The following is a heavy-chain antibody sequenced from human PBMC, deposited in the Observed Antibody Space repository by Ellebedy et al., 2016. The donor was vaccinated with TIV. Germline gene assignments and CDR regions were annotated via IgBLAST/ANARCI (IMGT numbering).Heavy chain of an antibody. CDR3: AREAMVRGYYYYYMDV. CDR1: GYTFTSYD. D-gene: IGHD3-10*01. CDR2: MNPNSGNT. Sequence: ASVKVSCXASGYTFTSYDINWVRQATGQGLEWMGWMNPNSGNTGYAQKFQGRVTMTRNTSISTAYMELSSLRSEDTAVYYCAREAMVRGYYYYYMDVWGKGTTVTVSS. J-gene: IGHJ6*03. V-gene: IGHV1-8*01.